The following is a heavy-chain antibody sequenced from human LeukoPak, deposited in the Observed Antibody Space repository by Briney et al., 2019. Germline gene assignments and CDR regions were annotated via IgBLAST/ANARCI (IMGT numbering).Heavy chain of an antibody. CDR1: GFTFSNAW. Sequence: PGGSLRPSCAASGFTFSNAWMSWVRQAPGKGLEWVGRIKSKTDGGTTDYAAPVKGRFTISRDDSKNTLYLQMNSLKTEDTAVYYCTTALAYCGGDCPGYYYYYGMDVWGQGTTVTVSS. CDR2: IKSKTDGGTT. V-gene: IGHV3-15*01. CDR3: TTALAYCGGDCPGYYYYYGMDV. D-gene: IGHD2-21*02. J-gene: IGHJ6*02.